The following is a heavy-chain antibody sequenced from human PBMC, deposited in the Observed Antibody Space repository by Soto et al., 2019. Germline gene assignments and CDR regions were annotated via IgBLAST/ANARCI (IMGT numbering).Heavy chain of an antibody. J-gene: IGHJ5*01. Sequence: SETLSLSCAVSGGSISSSNWWSWVRQPPGKGLEWIGEIYHSGSTNYNPSLKSRVTISVDKSKNQFSLKLSSVTAADTAVYFCARGRYCLTGRCFPNWFDSWGQGTLVTVSS. CDR2: IYHSGST. D-gene: IGHD2-15*01. V-gene: IGHV4-4*02. CDR1: GGSISSSNW. CDR3: ARGRYCLTGRCFPNWFDS.